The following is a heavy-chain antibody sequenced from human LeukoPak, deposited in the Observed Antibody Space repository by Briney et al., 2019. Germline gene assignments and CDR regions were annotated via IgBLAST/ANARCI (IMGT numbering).Heavy chain of an antibody. J-gene: IGHJ4*02. CDR3: ARDFAAAAEGTFFDY. D-gene: IGHD6-13*01. Sequence: GGSLRLSCAASGFTFSGSGMHWVRQAPGKGLEWVAVISYEGSNKYYADSVMGRFTIARDNSKNTLFLQMNSLRAEDTAVYYCARDFAAAAEGTFFDYWGQGTLVTVSS. V-gene: IGHV3-30-3*01. CDR1: GFTFSGSG. CDR2: ISYEGSNK.